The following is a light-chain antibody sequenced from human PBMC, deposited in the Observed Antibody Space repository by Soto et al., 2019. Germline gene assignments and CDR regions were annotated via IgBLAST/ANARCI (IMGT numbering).Light chain of an antibody. CDR2: DAS. Sequence: DIQMTQCPSSLSASVGDRVTITCRASQSIANYLNWYQQKPGEAPKLLIYDASSLQTGVPSRFSGSGSGTDFTLTITCLQSEDFATYYSQQYYSYPRTFGQGTKVDIK. V-gene: IGKV1-39*01. CDR3: QQYYSYPRT. J-gene: IGKJ1*01. CDR1: QSIANY.